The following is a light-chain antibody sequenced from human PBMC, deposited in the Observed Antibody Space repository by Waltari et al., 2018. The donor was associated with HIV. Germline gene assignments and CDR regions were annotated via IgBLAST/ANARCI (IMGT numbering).Light chain of an antibody. CDR3: CSYVDIFTWV. CDR2: DVS. V-gene: IGLV2-11*01. Sequence: QSSLTQPRSVFGSPGQSVTISCPGTNSGGYKYFSLYLQHPGKAPKYMIYDVSERPEGVPDRFSGSKSGNTASLIISGLQAENEADYYCCSYVDIFTWVFGGGTKLTVL. J-gene: IGLJ2*01. CDR1: NSGGYKY.